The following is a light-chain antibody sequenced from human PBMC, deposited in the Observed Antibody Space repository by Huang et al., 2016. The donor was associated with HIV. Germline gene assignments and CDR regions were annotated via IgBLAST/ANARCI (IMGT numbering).Light chain of an antibody. V-gene: IGKV3-11*01. CDR2: DAS. CDR1: QSVNSY. Sequence: ETVLTQSPATLSLSPGERATLSCRASQSVNSYLAWYQQKPGQTHRLLIYDASNRATGIPARFSGSGSGTDFTLTIISLEPEDFAVYYCQQRKYWPPITFGQGTRLEIK. J-gene: IGKJ5*01. CDR3: QQRKYWPPIT.